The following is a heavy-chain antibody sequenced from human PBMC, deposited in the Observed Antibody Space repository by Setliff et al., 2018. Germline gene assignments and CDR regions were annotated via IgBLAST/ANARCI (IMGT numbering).Heavy chain of an antibody. D-gene: IGHD3-22*01. J-gene: IGHJ3*02. CDR2: INPSSGRT. CDR1: GYTFTSYG. V-gene: IGHV1-46*01. Sequence: VASVKVSCKASGYTFTSYGISWVRQAPGQGLEWMGTINPSSGRTSYAQKFQGRVTMTRDTSTSTVYMDMSSLRSEDTAVYYCARDVFPYHYEGAFDIWGQGTMVTVSS. CDR3: ARDVFPYHYEGAFDI.